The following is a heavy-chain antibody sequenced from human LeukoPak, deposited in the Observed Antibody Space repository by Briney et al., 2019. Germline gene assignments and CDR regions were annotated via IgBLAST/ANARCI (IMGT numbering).Heavy chain of an antibody. CDR2: IRTDETSKSSKSDKSKT. J-gene: IGHJ4*02. CDR3: AREGPGAMATKASPLDD. V-gene: IGHV3-30*02. D-gene: IGHD5-24*01. CDR1: GFTFKSYD. Sequence: GGSLRLSCAASGFTFKSYDMHWVRQAPGKGLEWVAFIRTDETSKSSKSDKSKTYYADSVKGRFTVSRDNSKNTLYLQMNSLRAEDTAVYYCAREGPGAMATKASPLDDWSQGTLVTVSS.